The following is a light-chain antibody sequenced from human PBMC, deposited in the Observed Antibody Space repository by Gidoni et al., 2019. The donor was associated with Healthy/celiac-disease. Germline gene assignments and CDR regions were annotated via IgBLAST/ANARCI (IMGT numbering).Light chain of an antibody. J-gene: IGLJ2*01. CDR1: SSNIGSNY. CDR2: SNN. Sequence: QSVLTQPPSASGTPGHRVTISCSGSSSNIGSNYVYWYQQLPGTAPKLLIYSNNQRPSGVPDRFSGSKSGTSASLAISGLRSEDEADYYCAAWDDSLSGHVVFGGGTKLTVL. V-gene: IGLV1-47*02. CDR3: AAWDDSLSGHVV.